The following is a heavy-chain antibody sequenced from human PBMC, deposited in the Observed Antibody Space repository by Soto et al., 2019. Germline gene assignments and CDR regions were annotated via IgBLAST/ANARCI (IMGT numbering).Heavy chain of an antibody. CDR3: ARAKVRASSFAY. J-gene: IGHJ4*02. D-gene: IGHD2-2*01. CDR1: GGTFSNSP. CDR2: IIPSPART. V-gene: IGHV1-69*08. Sequence: QVQLVQSGAELRKPGSAVKLSCKASGGTFSNSPISWVRQIPGQGPEWMGRIIPSPARTIYSRKFRGRVTLTADKSTRTAYMTLSSLTTEPSGVYYCARAKVRASSFAYWRQGTRVTVSS.